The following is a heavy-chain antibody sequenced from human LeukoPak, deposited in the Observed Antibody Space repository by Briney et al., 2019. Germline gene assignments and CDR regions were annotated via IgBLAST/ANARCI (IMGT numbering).Heavy chain of an antibody. CDR3: ATSPVITPDYFDY. CDR1: GYSFTSYW. V-gene: IGHV5-51*01. Sequence: GESLQISCKGSGYSFTSYWIGWVRQMPGKGLEWMGIIYPGDSDTRYSPSFQGQVTISADKSIGTAYLQWSSLKASDTAMYYCATSPVITPDYFDYWGQGTLVTVSS. D-gene: IGHD3-10*01. CDR2: IYPGDSDT. J-gene: IGHJ4*02.